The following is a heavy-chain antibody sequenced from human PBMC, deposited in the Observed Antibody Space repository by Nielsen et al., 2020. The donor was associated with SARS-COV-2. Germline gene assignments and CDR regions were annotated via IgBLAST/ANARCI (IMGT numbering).Heavy chain of an antibody. J-gene: IGHJ6*02. D-gene: IGHD5-12*01. V-gene: IGHV4-31*03. Sequence: TLSLTCTVSGASISSGGYFWSWIRQHPGKGLEWIGYIYFTGRTSYNPSLKSRVAMSVDTSKNQFSLDLKSVTAADTAVYYCAREASGYDHYKYGMDVWGLGAAVTVSS. CDR3: AREASGYDHYKYGMDV. CDR1: GASISSGGYF. CDR2: IYFTGRT.